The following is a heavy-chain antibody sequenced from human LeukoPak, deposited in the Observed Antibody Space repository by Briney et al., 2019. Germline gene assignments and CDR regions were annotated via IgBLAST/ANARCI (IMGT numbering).Heavy chain of an antibody. D-gene: IGHD3-16*01. CDR2: ISHEGGTK. CDR1: GFIFNHFA. CDR3: ARDLAPPPTVLGSAAFDI. V-gene: IGHV3-30-3*01. J-gene: IGHJ3*02. Sequence: GGSLRLSCAASGFIFNHFAMHWIRQSPGKGLEWVALISHEGGTKNYADPIKGRFTVSRDNFQNTLFLQLNSLRPEDTSVYSGARDLAPPPTVLGSAAFDIGAKGTLVPFPS.